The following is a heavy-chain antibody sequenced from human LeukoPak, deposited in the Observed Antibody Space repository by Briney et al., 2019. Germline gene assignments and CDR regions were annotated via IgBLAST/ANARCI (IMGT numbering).Heavy chain of an antibody. CDR1: GFTFSSYW. Sequence: GGSLRLSCAASGFTFSSYWMHWVRQAPGKGLVWVSRINSDGSSTSYADSVKGRLTISRDNAKNTLYLQMNSLRAEDTAVYYCARERDCSSTSCYSWWFDPWGQGTLVTVSS. V-gene: IGHV3-74*01. CDR3: ARERDCSSTSCYSWWFDP. D-gene: IGHD2-2*01. CDR2: INSDGSST. J-gene: IGHJ5*02.